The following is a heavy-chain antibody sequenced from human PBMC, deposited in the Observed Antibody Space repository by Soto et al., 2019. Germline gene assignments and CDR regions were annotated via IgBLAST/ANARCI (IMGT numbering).Heavy chain of an antibody. V-gene: IGHV1-3*01. D-gene: IGHD3-22*01. CDR1: GYTFTSYA. CDR3: AGGGSGYTWFNEF. CDR2: INAGNGNT. J-gene: IGHJ4*02. Sequence: ASVKVSCKASGYTFTSYAMHWVRQAPGQRLEWMGWINAGNGNTKYSQKFQGRVTITADESTNTAYMELSSLRSEDTAIYYVAGGGSGYTWFNEFWGQGTLVTVSS.